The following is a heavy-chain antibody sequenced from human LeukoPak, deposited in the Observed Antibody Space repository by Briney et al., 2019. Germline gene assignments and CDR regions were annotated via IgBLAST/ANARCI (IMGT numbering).Heavy chain of an antibody. CDR1: GFTFSSYA. CDR3: AKYFCEQATAYEILTGYPYYYYYYGMDV. D-gene: IGHD3-9*01. J-gene: IGHJ6*02. V-gene: IGHV3-9*01. Sequence: PGGSLRLSCAASGFTFSSYAMSWVRQAPGKGLDWVSGISWNSGSMGYADSVKGRFTISRDNAKNSLYLQMNSLRAEDTALYYCAKYFCEQATAYEILTGYPYYYYYYGMDVWGQGTTVTVSS. CDR2: ISWNSGSM.